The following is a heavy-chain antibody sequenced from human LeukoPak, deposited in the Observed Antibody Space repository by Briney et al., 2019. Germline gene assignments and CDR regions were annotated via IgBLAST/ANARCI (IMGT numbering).Heavy chain of an antibody. D-gene: IGHD3-10*01. Sequence: SETLSLTCTVSGGSISSSSYYWGWIRQPPGKGLEWIGEINHSGSTNYNPSLKSRVTISVDTSKNQFSLKLSSVTAADTAVYYCARRRGFYYGSGSGNWFDPWGQGTLVTVSS. J-gene: IGHJ5*02. CDR2: INHSGST. V-gene: IGHV4-39*07. CDR1: GGSISSSSYY. CDR3: ARRRGFYYGSGSGNWFDP.